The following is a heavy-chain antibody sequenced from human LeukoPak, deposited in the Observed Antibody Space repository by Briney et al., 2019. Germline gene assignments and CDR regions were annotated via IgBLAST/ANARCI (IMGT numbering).Heavy chain of an antibody. CDR3: AKGYCSGGDCYVSNY. CDR1: GFSFSDHY. Sequence: GGSLRLSCVVSGFSFSDHYMDWVRQAPGKGLEWIGRIRNKVNSYTTEYAAFVKGRFTTSRDDSKNSVYLQMNSLETEDTAVYYCAKGYCSGGDCYVSNYWGQGTLVTVSS. CDR2: IRNKVNSYTT. J-gene: IGHJ4*02. D-gene: IGHD2-15*01. V-gene: IGHV3-72*01.